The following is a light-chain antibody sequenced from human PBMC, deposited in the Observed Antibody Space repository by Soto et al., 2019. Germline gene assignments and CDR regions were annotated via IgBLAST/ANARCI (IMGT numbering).Light chain of an antibody. CDR3: QQYGGSPQT. J-gene: IGKJ1*01. CDR2: GAS. V-gene: IGKV3-20*01. CDR1: QSVSSSY. Sequence: EIVLTQSPGTLSLSPGERDTLSCRASQSVSSSYLAWYQPKPGQAPRLLIYGASSRATGIPDRFSGSGSGTDFTLTISRLEPEDFAVYYCQQYGGSPQTFGQGTKGDIK.